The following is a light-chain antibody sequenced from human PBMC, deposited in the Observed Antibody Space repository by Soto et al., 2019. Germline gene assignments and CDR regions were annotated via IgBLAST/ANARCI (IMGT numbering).Light chain of an antibody. CDR3: QQYNNWPPIT. J-gene: IGKJ4*01. CDR1: QSVAGN. CDR2: GAS. Sequence: EIVMTQSPATLSVSPGERATLSCRASQSVAGNLAWYQQKPGKAPRLLIYGASTRATGIPARFSGSGSGTEFTLTISSRQSEEFAVYYCQQYNNWPPITFGGGTKVEIK. V-gene: IGKV3-15*01.